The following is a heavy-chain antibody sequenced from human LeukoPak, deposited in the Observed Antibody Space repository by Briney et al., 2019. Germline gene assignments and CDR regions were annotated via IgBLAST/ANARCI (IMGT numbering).Heavy chain of an antibody. J-gene: IGHJ4*02. V-gene: IGHV3-48*04. D-gene: IGHD3-10*01. CDR2: IGSSTSTI. CDR3: AKDLGGEELFGY. CDR1: GFTFSSYS. Sequence: GGSLRLSCAASGFTFSSYSMNWVRQAPGKGLEWVSYIGSSTSTIYYADSVKGRLTISRDNAKNSLYLQMNSLRAGDTALYHCAKDLGGEELFGYWGQGTLVTVSS.